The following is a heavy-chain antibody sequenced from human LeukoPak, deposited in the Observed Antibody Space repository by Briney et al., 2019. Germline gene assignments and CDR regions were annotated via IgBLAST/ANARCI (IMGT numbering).Heavy chain of an antibody. CDR3: ARLFGGGPKTTPFDY. J-gene: IGHJ4*02. CDR2: IYPGDSDT. V-gene: IGHV5-51*01. D-gene: IGHD2-15*01. Sequence: GESLKISXKGSGYSFTGYWIGWVRQRPGKGLEWMGIIYPGDSDTIYSPSFQGQVTISADKSISTAYLQWSSLKASDTAIYYCARLFGGGPKTTPFDYWGQGTLVTVSS. CDR1: GYSFTGYW.